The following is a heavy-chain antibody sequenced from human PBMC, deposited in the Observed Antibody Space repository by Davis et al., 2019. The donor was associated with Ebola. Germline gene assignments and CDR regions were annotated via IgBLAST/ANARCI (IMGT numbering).Heavy chain of an antibody. CDR2: ISWNSGSI. Sequence: GGSLRLSCAASGFTFDDYAMYWVRQAPGKGLEWVSGISWNSGSIGYADSVKGRFTISRDNAKNSLYLQMNSLHQGPIGLPPGTLLQEHLWG. J-gene: IGHJ6*01. V-gene: IGHV3-9*01. CDR1: GFTFDDYA. CDR3: TLLQEHL.